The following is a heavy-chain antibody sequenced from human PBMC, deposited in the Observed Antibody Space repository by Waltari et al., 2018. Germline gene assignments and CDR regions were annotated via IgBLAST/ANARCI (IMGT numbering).Heavy chain of an antibody. CDR1: AYSISSTYC. Sequence: QVQLQESGPGLVKPSEALSLTCAVSAYSISSTYCWGWIRQPPGKGLEWIGSICHSGSTYYNPSLKSRVSISVDTSKNQFSLKLSSVTAADTAVYYCARESSATGYYMDVWGKGTTVTVSS. CDR3: ARESSATGYYMDV. D-gene: IGHD5-12*01. V-gene: IGHV4-38-2*02. J-gene: IGHJ6*03. CDR2: ICHSGST.